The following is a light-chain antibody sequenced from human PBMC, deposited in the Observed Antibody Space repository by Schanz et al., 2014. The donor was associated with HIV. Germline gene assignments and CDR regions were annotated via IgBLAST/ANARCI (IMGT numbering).Light chain of an antibody. CDR1: QSVSSSY. CDR2: GAS. CDR3: QQRSV. V-gene: IGKV3D-20*02. J-gene: IGKJ4*01. Sequence: EIVLTQSPGTLSLSPGERATLSCRASQSVSSSYLAWYQQKPGQAPRLLIYGASTRATDIPDRFAGSGSGTDFTLTISRLEPEDFAVYYCQQRSVFGGGTKVEIK.